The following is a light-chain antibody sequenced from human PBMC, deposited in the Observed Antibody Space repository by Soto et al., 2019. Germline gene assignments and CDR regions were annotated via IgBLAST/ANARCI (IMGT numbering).Light chain of an antibody. Sequence: DIQMTQSPSTLSASVGDRVTITCRASQSISSWLAWYQQKPGKAPKLLIYKASSLESGVPSRFSGSGSGTEFILTISRLQPDDFATDYCQQYNSYYWTFGQGTKVEIK. CDR2: KAS. CDR1: QSISSW. CDR3: QQYNSYYWT. V-gene: IGKV1-5*03. J-gene: IGKJ1*01.